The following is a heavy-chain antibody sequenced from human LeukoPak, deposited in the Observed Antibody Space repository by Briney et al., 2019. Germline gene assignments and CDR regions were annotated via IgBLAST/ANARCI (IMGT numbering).Heavy chain of an antibody. V-gene: IGHV3-30-3*01. CDR3: ARDHLMVRGVPHAFDI. Sequence: PGGSLRLSRAASGFTFSSYAMHWVRQAPGKGLEWVAVISYDGSNKYYADSVKGRFTISRDNSKNTLYLQMNSLRAEDTAVYYCARDHLMVRGVPHAFDIWGQGTMVTVSS. D-gene: IGHD3-10*01. CDR2: ISYDGSNK. CDR1: GFTFSSYA. J-gene: IGHJ3*02.